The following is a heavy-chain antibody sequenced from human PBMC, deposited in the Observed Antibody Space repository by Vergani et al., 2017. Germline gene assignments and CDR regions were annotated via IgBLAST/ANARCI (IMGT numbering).Heavy chain of an antibody. D-gene: IGHD3-9*01. CDR1: GYTFTSYG. CDR3: ARDSIPPPYDDILTGPNLYGFPPGDY. Sequence: QVQLVQSGAEVKKPGASVKVSCKASGYTFTSYGISWVRQAPGQGLEWMGWISAYNGNTNYAQKLQGRVTMTTDTSTSTAYMELKSLRSDDTAVYYCARDSIPPPYDDILTGPNLYGFPPGDYWGQGTLVTVSS. CDR2: ISAYNGNT. V-gene: IGHV1-18*01. J-gene: IGHJ4*02.